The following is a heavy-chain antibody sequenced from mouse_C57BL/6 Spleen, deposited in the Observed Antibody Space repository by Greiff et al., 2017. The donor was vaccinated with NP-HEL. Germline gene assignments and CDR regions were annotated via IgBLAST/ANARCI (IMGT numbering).Heavy chain of an antibody. CDR2: IDPSDSYT. J-gene: IGHJ2*01. V-gene: IGHV1-50*01. Sequence: QVQLQQPGAELVKPGASVKLSCKASGYTFTSYWMQWVKQRPGQGLEWIGEIDPSDSYTNYNQKFKGKATLTVDTSSSTAYMQISSLTSEDSAVYYCARSRYYFDYWGQGTTLTVSS. CDR1: GYTFTSYW. CDR3: ARSRYYFDY.